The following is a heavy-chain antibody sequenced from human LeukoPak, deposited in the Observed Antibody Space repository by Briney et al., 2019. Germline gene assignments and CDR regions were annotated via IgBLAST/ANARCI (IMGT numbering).Heavy chain of an antibody. CDR3: ARQDDEFAYFDY. V-gene: IGHV4-39*01. Sequence: PSETLSLTCTVSDGSVSFSSYFWGWIRQPPGKGLEWLGTIDYSGITYHNVSLKSRVTISVDRPKSQISLQLTSVTATDTAVYYCARQDDEFAYFDYWGQGTQVTVSS. J-gene: IGHJ4*02. D-gene: IGHD3-16*01. CDR1: DGSVSFSSYF. CDR2: IDYSGIT.